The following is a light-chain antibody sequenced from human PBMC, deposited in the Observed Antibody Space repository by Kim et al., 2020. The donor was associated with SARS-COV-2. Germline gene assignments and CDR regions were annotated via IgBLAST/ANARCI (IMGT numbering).Light chain of an antibody. CDR2: YGS. CDR1: IREVGSYNY. CDR3: SLNTSRRTLEV. J-gene: IGLJ2*01. Sequence: TNARPCTIREVGSYNYVPWYQPHPGNAPKLMHYYGSNRPSGVSNLFSGAKSGKSASLTISGLQAGDEVDNSCSLNTSRRTLEVSGGGTQLTVL. V-gene: IGLV2-14*03.